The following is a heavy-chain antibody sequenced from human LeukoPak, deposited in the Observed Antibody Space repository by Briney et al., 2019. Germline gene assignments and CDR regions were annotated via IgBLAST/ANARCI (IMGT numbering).Heavy chain of an antibody. V-gene: IGHV3-7*01. J-gene: IGHJ4*02. Sequence: PGGSLRLSCAASGFTFSIYWMSWVRQAPGKGLEWVAQIKQGGNEKYYVDSVKGRFTISRDNDKNSLYLQMNSLRVEDTAVYYCARGDKGSYWGQGTLVTVSS. D-gene: IGHD3-10*01. CDR1: GFTFSIYW. CDR2: IKQGGNEK. CDR3: ARGDKGSY.